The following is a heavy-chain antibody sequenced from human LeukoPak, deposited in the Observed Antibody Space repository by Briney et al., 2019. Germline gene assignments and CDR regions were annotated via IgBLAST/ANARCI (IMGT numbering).Heavy chain of an antibody. CDR2: IRNEGSKK. V-gene: IGHV3-30*02. CDR3: AKDHYYGDYADY. Sequence: GGALRLSCAASGFTFSTYGMHWVRQAPGKGGEGVPFIRNEGSKKYYADSVKGGLTISRENSKNTLYLQMNSLRAEDTAVHYCAKDHYYGDYADYWGQGTLVTVSS. J-gene: IGHJ4*02. D-gene: IGHD4-17*01. CDR1: GFTFSTYG.